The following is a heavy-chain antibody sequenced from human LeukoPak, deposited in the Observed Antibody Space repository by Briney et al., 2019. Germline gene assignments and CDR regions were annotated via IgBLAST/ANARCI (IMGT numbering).Heavy chain of an antibody. Sequence: GESLKISCKGSGYKFTNYWIGWVRQMPGKGLEWMGSVYPGDSDARYSPSFQGQVTVSADRSISTAYLQWSSLKASDTAMYYCARQFYYDRSGFFEGVYWGQGSLVTVSS. CDR2: VYPGDSDA. D-gene: IGHD3-22*01. CDR1: GYKFTNYW. J-gene: IGHJ4*02. V-gene: IGHV5-51*01. CDR3: ARQFYYDRSGFFEGVY.